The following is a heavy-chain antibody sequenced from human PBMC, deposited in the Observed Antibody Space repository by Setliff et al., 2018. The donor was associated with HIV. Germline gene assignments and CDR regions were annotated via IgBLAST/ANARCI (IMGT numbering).Heavy chain of an antibody. Sequence: SETLSLTCSVSGASIRTTSYPWGWIRQAPGKGLEWIGSIYYTGSTYYNPSFKSRVTISVYTSKNQFSLKMYSVTAADTAVYYCARHYGDYVFDSWGQGTLVTVSS. CDR2: IYYTGST. J-gene: IGHJ4*02. V-gene: IGHV4-39*01. CDR1: GASIRTTSYP. CDR3: ARHYGDYVFDS. D-gene: IGHD4-17*01.